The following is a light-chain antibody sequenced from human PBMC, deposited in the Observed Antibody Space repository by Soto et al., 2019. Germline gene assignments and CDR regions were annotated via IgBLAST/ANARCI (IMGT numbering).Light chain of an antibody. CDR1: NIGGKS. CDR3: QVWDNNYDHYV. J-gene: IGLJ1*01. CDR2: DDG. Sequence: SYELTQPPSVSVAPGQTARITCGGNNIGGKSLHWYQQKPGQAPVLVVYDDGDRPSGIPERFSGSNSGNTATLTISRVEAGDEAVYYCQVWDNNYDHYVFGTGTKVTVL. V-gene: IGLV3-21*02.